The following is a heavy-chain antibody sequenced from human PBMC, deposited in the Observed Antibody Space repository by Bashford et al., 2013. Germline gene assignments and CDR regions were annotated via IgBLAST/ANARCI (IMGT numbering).Heavy chain of an antibody. V-gene: IGHV1-18*01. J-gene: IGHJ3*02. Sequence: ASVKVSCKASGYTFTSYDINWVRQATGQGLEWMGWISAYNGNTNYAQKLQGRVTMTTDTSTSTAYMELRSLRSDDTAVYYCARDREIVGATQGAFDIWGQGTMVTVSS. CDR2: ISAYNGNT. D-gene: IGHD1-26*01. CDR1: GYTFTSYD. CDR3: ARDREIVGATQGAFDI.